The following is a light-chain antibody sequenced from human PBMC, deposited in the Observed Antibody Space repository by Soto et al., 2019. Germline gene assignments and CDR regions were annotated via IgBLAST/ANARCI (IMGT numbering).Light chain of an antibody. V-gene: IGLV1-40*01. CDR3: QSYDSSLSGGV. J-gene: IGLJ3*02. Sequence: QSVLTQPPSVSGAPGQRVTISCTGSSSNIGAGYDVHWYQQLPGTAPKLLIYGNSNRPSGVPDRFSGSKSGTSASLAITGLRAKDEADYYCQSYDSSLSGGVFGGGTKVTVL. CDR2: GNS. CDR1: SSNIGAGYD.